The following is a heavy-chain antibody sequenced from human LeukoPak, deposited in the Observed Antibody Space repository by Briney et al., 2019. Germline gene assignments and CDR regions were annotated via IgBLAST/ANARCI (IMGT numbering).Heavy chain of an antibody. J-gene: IGHJ5*02. V-gene: IGHV3-23*01. D-gene: IGHD3/OR15-3a*01. CDR3: AKGKAGGLVDLFDP. CDR1: GFTFSSYA. Sequence: PGGSLRLSCAASGFTFSSYAMMWVRQAPGKGLEWVSTIVASYEGTFYADSVQGRFTISRVNSKGTLSLQMNSLRAEDTAVYYCAKGKAGGLVDLFDPWGQGTLVTVSS. CDR2: IVASYEGT.